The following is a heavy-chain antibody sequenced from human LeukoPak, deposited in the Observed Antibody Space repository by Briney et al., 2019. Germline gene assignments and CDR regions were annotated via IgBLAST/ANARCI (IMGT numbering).Heavy chain of an antibody. D-gene: IGHD3-22*01. CDR1: GFPFSSYA. Sequence: GGSLRLSCSASGFPFSSYAMHWVRQAPGKGLEYVSAISDSGGSTYYADSVKGRFTISRDNSKNTLYLQMNSLRAEDTAVYYCANRNYYDSSGYYEYYFDYWGQGTLVTVSS. V-gene: IGHV3-64*04. CDR3: ANRNYYDSSGYYEYYFDY. CDR2: ISDSGGST. J-gene: IGHJ4*02.